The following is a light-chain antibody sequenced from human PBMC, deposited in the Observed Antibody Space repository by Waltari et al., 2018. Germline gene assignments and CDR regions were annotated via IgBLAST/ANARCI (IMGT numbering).Light chain of an antibody. CDR3: SSQSSNDVVL. Sequence: QSALTQPASVSGSPGQSVTIFCAGTSIDVGGYNSVSWYQEHPGQAPRVILYSVSDRPSGVSDRFAGSKSGTTASLTISGLQAEDEADYYCSSQSSNDVVLFGGGTKLTVL. V-gene: IGLV2-14*01. CDR2: SVS. J-gene: IGLJ2*01. CDR1: SIDVGGYNS.